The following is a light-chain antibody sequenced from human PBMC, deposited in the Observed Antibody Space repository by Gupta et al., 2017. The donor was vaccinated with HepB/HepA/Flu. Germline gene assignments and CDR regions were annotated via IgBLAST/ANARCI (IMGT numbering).Light chain of an antibody. V-gene: IGKV3-11*01. CDR3: QQRSNWPPIT. Sequence: EIVVTQSPATLSLSPGERATLSCRASQSVSSYLAWYQQKPGQAPRLLIYDASNSATGIPARFSGSGSGTDFTLTISSLEPEDFAVYYCQQRSNWPPITFGQGTRLEIK. J-gene: IGKJ5*01. CDR1: QSVSSY. CDR2: DAS.